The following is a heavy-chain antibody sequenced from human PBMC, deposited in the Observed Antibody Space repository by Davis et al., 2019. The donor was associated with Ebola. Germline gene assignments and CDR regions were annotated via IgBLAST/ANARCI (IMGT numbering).Heavy chain of an antibody. V-gene: IGHV1-46*01. CDR2: INPSGGST. J-gene: IGHJ4*02. CDR1: GYTFTSYD. Sequence: AASVKVSCKASGYTFTSYDINWVRQATGQGLEWMGIINPSGGSTSYAQKFQGRVTITADESTSTAYMELSSLRSEDTAVYYCARGSLAIFGVVMGFDYWGQGTLVTVSS. D-gene: IGHD3-3*01. CDR3: ARGSLAIFGVVMGFDY.